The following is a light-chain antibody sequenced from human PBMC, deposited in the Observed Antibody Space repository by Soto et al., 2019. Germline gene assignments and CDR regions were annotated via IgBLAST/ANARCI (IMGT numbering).Light chain of an antibody. CDR1: QTISSY. Sequence: DIQMTQSPSSLSASVGDRVTITYRASQTISSYLNWYQQNPGKAPKLLIYAASSLQSGVPSRFSGSGSGTDFTLTISSLQPEDFATYYCQQSSNIPYTFGQGTKLEIK. J-gene: IGKJ2*01. V-gene: IGKV1-39*01. CDR3: QQSSNIPYT. CDR2: AAS.